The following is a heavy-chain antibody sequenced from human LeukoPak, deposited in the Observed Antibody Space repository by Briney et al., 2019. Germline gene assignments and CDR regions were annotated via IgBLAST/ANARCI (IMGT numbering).Heavy chain of an antibody. CDR3: AKVGGRFCSGASCYSTYYYYMDV. CDR1: GFTFTDYY. Sequence: GGSLRLSCAASGFTFTDYYMSWVRQAPGKGLEWVSFLSGPGTTMFYADSVRGRFTISRDNSNNSLYLQMNSLRAEDTAVYYCAKVGGRFCSGASCYSTYYYYMDVWGKGTTVTISS. D-gene: IGHD2-15*01. CDR2: LSGPGTTM. J-gene: IGHJ6*03. V-gene: IGHV3-11*01.